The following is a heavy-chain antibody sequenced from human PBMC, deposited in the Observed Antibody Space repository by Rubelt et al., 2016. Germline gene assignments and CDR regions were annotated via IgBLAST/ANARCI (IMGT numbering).Heavy chain of an antibody. V-gene: IGHV4-59*12. CDR2: IHYIGST. CDR3: ARFRRFGELRSSAGALDY. CDR1: GGSISSYY. Sequence: QVQLQESGPGLVKPSETLSLTCTVSGGSISSYYWSWIRQPPGKGLEWIGSIHYIGSTYYNPSLKSRVAVSVDTSKNQFSLRLISVTAADTAVYYCARFRRFGELRSSAGALDYWGQGTLVTVSS. J-gene: IGHJ4*02. D-gene: IGHD3-10*01.